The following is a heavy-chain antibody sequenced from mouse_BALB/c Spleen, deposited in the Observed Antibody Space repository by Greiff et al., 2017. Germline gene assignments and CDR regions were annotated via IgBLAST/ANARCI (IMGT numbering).Heavy chain of an antibody. CDR3: ARVGITSYAMDY. Sequence: EVKLVESGGGLAQPGGSLKLSCAASGFTFSSYGMSWVRQTPDKRLELVATINSNGGSTYYPDSVKGRFTISRDNAKNTLYLQMSSLKSEDTAMYYCARVGITSYAMDYWGQGTSVTVSS. CDR2: INSNGGST. D-gene: IGHD1-1*01. J-gene: IGHJ4*01. CDR1: GFTFSSYG. V-gene: IGHV5-6-3*01.